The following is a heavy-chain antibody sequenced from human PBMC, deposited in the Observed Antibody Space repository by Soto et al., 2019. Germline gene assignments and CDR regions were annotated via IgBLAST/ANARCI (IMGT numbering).Heavy chain of an antibody. V-gene: IGHV4-31*03. CDR3: ARGYKHVWGSYRPNWFDP. Sequence: QVQLQESGPGLVKPSQTLSLTCTVSGGSISSGGYYWSWIRQHPGKGLEWIGYIYYSGSTYYNPSPKSRVIISVDPSKNQFSLQLSSVTAADTAVYYCARGYKHVWGSYRPNWFDPWGQGTLVTVSS. D-gene: IGHD3-16*02. J-gene: IGHJ5*02. CDR1: GGSISSGGYY. CDR2: IYYSGST.